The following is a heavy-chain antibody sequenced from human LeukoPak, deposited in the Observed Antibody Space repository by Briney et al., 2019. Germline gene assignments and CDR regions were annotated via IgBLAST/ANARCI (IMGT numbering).Heavy chain of an antibody. V-gene: IGHV3-23*01. D-gene: IGHD2-15*01. CDR3: AKGVANPGVYFDY. CDR1: GFTFSSYA. Sequence: GSLRLSCAASGFTFSSYAMTWVRQAPGKGLEWVSGISGSGGSTYYADSVRGRFTISRDNSKNTLYLQMHSLRAEDTALYYCAKGVANPGVYFDYWGQGTLVTVSS. J-gene: IGHJ4*02. CDR2: ISGSGGST.